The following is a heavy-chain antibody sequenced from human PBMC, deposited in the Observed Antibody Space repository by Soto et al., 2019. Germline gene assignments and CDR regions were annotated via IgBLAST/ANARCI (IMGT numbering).Heavy chain of an antibody. Sequence: DVQLVESGGGLIQPGESLRLSCAAFGFPISGKKYVAWVRQAPGKGLEWVSALYDLDGSFYAASVKGRFTTSSDSSKTTVYLQMNALRPDDTAVYYCATWHEREHAYDVWGQGTTVTVSS. J-gene: IGHJ3*01. CDR1: GFPISGKKY. CDR3: ATWHEREHAYDV. D-gene: IGHD1-1*01. CDR2: LYDLDGS. V-gene: IGHV3-53*01.